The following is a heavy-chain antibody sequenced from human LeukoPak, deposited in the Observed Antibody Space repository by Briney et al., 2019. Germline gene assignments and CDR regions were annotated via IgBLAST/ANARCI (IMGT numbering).Heavy chain of an antibody. Sequence: GSSLRLSCAASGFTFSSYGMHWVRQAPRKGLEWVAVIWYDGSNKYYEDSVKGRFTISRDNSKNTLYLQMNSLRAEDTAVYYCARDSDREGQEGARKTVTTFPTLIYWGQGTLVTVSS. D-gene: IGHD4-17*01. V-gene: IGHV3-33*01. CDR2: IWYDGSNK. CDR3: ARDSDREGQEGARKTVTTFPTLIY. J-gene: IGHJ4*02. CDR1: GFTFSSYG.